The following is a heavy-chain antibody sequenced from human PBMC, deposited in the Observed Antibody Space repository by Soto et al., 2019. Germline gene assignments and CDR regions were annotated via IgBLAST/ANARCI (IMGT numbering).Heavy chain of an antibody. CDR3: ARGGVSTRTFDY. Sequence: PGESLKISCKGSGYNFAGYWIAWVRQMPGKGLELMGIIYPSDSDPRYRPSFQGQVTISADKSSSSAYLQWSSLRASDTAMYYCARGGVSTRTFDYWGQGTPVTVSS. D-gene: IGHD3-3*01. CDR2: IYPSDSDP. V-gene: IGHV5-51*01. CDR1: GYNFAGYW. J-gene: IGHJ4*02.